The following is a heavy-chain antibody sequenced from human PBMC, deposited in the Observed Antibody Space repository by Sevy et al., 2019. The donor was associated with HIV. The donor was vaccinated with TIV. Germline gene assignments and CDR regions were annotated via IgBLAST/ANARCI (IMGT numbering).Heavy chain of an antibody. CDR2: IYHSGST. J-gene: IGHJ4*02. D-gene: IGHD1-26*01. CDR1: GYSISSGYY. CDR3: ARGGSYPRAADY. V-gene: IGHV4-38-2*02. Sequence: SETLSLTCTVSGYSISSGYYWGWIRQPPGKGLEWIGSIYHSGSTYYNPSLKSRVTISVDTSKNQFSLKRSSVTAADTAVYYCARGGSYPRAADYWGQGTLVTVSS.